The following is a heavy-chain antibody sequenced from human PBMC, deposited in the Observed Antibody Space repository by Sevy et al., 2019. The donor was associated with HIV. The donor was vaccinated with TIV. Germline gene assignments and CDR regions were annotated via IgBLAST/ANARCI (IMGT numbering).Heavy chain of an antibody. CDR2: INPDSGGP. V-gene: IGHV1-2*02. Sequence: ASVKVSCKASGYTFTGYYMHWVRQAPGQGLQWMGWINPDSGGPNYAPKFQGRVTLTRETSISTDYMELSRLKSDDTAVYYSVRDDRDGYFEYWGQGTLVTVSS. CDR3: VRDDRDGYFEY. CDR1: GYTFTGYY. J-gene: IGHJ4*02.